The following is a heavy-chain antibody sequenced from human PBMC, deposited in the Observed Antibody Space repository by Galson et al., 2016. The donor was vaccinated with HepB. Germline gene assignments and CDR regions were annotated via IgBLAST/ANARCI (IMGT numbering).Heavy chain of an antibody. CDR2: IRSKAYGGTI. D-gene: IGHD4-11*01. CDR1: GLSFGDYT. Sequence: SLRLSCAASGLSFGDYTMSWFRQAPGKGPEWVGFIRSKAYGGTIEYAASVKDRFIISRDDSKSIAYLQMSSLRTGDTALYYCTRVGNDYSNYGAFDCWGQGTLVHVSS. V-gene: IGHV3-49*03. J-gene: IGHJ4*02. CDR3: TRVGNDYSNYGAFDC.